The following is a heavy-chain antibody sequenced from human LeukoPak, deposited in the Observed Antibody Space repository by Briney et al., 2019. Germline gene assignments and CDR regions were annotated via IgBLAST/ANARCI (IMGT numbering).Heavy chain of an antibody. CDR3: VRDVSGYYNY. CDR2: IRQDGVEK. D-gene: IGHD3-3*01. CDR1: GFALSTYW. V-gene: IGHV3-7*01. J-gene: IGHJ4*02. Sequence: GGSLRLSCAASGFALSTYWVSWVRQVPGKGLEWVANIRQDGVEKYYVDSVRGRFTISRDNANNSVFLQMNSLRAEDTAIYYCVRDVSGYYNYWAQGTLVTVSS.